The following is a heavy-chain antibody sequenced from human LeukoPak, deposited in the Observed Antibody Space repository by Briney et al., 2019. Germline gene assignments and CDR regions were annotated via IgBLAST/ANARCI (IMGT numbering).Heavy chain of an antibody. CDR3: AALSGSYYVDTDY. V-gene: IGHV3-30*03. D-gene: IGHD1-26*01. Sequence: GRSLRLSCAASGSTFSSYGMHWVRQAPGKGLEWVAVISYDGSNKYYADSLKGRFTISRDNSKNTLYLQMSSLRTEDTAVYYCAALSGSYYVDTDYWGQGTLVTVSS. CDR2: ISYDGSNK. CDR1: GSTFSSYG. J-gene: IGHJ4*02.